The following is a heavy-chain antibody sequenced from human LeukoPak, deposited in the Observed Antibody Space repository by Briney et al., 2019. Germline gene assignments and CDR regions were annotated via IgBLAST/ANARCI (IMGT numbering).Heavy chain of an antibody. CDR1: GFTFSSYA. D-gene: IGHD1-26*01. CDR2: ISYDGSNK. CDR3: ARQQKRIVGATGFDY. J-gene: IGHJ4*02. Sequence: PGGSLRLSCAASGFTFSSYAMHWVRQAPGKGLEWVAVISYDGSNKYYADSVKGRFTISRDNSKNTLYLQMNSLRAEDTAVYYCARQQKRIVGATGFDYWGQGTLVTVSS. V-gene: IGHV3-30-3*01.